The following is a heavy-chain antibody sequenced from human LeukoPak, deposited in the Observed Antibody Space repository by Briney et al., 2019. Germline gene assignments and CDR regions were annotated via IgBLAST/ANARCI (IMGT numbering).Heavy chain of an antibody. V-gene: IGHV3-23*01. CDR2: ISGSGGST. CDR1: GFTFSGYA. CDR3: AKATYYYDSSGYCFDY. Sequence: GGSLRLSCTASGFTFSGYAMSWVRQAPGKGLEWVSGISGSGGSTYYADSVKGRFTISRDNSKNTLYLQMNSLRAEDTAVYYCAKATYYYDSSGYCFDYWGQGTLVTVSS. J-gene: IGHJ4*02. D-gene: IGHD3-22*01.